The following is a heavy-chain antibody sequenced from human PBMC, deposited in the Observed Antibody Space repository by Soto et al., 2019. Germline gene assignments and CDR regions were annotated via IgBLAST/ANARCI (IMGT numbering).Heavy chain of an antibody. D-gene: IGHD2-21*01. V-gene: IGHV3-74*01. Sequence: EVPLVESGGGLVQPGGSLRLSCAASGFTFSIYWMHWVRQAPGKGLVWVSRINSDGSSTGYADSVKGRFTISRDNAKNTLYLQMNSLRADDTAVYYCARRDQIAYYYGMDVWGQGTTVTVSS. CDR3: ARRDQIAYYYGMDV. CDR2: INSDGSST. CDR1: GFTFSIYW. J-gene: IGHJ6*02.